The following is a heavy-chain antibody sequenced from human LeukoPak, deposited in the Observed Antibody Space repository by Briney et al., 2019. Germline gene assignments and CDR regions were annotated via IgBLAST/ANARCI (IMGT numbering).Heavy chain of an antibody. CDR2: ISSTSTYI. CDR3: ACLVGATQDV. CDR1: GFTFSSYS. J-gene: IGHJ6*04. D-gene: IGHD1-26*01. Sequence: GGSLILSCAASGFTFSSYSMNWVRQAPGKGLEWVSSISSTSTYIYYADSVKGRFTISRDNAKNSLYLQMNSLRAEDTAVYYCACLVGATQDVWGKGTTVIVSS. V-gene: IGHV3-21*01.